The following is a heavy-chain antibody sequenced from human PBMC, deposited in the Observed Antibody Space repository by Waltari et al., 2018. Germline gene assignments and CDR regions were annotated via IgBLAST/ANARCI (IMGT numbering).Heavy chain of an antibody. Sequence: QLQLQESGPGLVKPSETLSLTCTVSGGSISSSSYSWGWIRQPPGKGLEWIGSIYYSGSTYYNPSLKSRVTISVDTSKNQFSLKLSSVTAADTAVYYCATRGVDAFDIWGQGTMVTVSS. V-gene: IGHV4-39*01. CDR3: ATRGVDAFDI. D-gene: IGHD3-10*01. CDR1: GGSISSSSYS. CDR2: IYYSGST. J-gene: IGHJ3*02.